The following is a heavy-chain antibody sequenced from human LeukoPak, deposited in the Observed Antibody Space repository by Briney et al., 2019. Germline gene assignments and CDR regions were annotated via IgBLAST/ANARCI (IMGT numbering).Heavy chain of an antibody. J-gene: IGHJ4*03. CDR1: GFTFSTYW. CDR3: ARDSPGYGAYVS. CDR2: IKEDGSRE. D-gene: IGHD5-12*01. Sequence: GGSLRLSCAASGFTFSTYWMTWVRQAPGKGLEWVANIKEDGSREYYVDSVKGRFTISRDNAKNSLYLQMDSLTAEDTAVYYCARDSPGYGAYVSWGHGTLVSVSS. V-gene: IGHV3-7*01.